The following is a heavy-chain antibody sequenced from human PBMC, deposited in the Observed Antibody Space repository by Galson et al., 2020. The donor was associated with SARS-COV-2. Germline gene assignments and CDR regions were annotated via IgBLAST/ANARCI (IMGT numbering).Heavy chain of an antibody. CDR2: ISDYNGNT. J-gene: IGHJ4*02. CDR1: GYTFISSG. V-gene: IGHV1-18*01. CDR3: ARAWDSSTWKTYFDY. D-gene: IGHD6-13*01. Sequence: ASVKVSCKASGYTFISSGISWVRQAPGQGLEWMGWISDYNGNTNYAQRLQGRVTMTTDTSTRTAYMELRSLRSDDTAVYYCARAWDSSTWKTYFDYWGQGTLVTVSS.